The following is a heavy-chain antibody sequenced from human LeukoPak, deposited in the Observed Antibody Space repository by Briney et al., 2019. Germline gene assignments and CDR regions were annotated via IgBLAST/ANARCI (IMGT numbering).Heavy chain of an antibody. Sequence: SETLSLTCTVSGGPISSYYWSWIRQPPGKGLEWIGYIYYSGSTNYNPSLKSRVTISVDTSKNQFSLKLSSVTAADTAVYYCARVAYSSSWYLDSAFDYWGQGTLVTVAS. CDR2: IYYSGST. D-gene: IGHD6-13*01. CDR3: ARVAYSSSWYLDSAFDY. J-gene: IGHJ4*02. CDR1: GGPISSYY. V-gene: IGHV4-59*01.